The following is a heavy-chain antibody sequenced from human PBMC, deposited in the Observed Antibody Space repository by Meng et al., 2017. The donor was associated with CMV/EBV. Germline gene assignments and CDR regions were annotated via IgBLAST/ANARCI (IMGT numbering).Heavy chain of an antibody. Sequence: SVKVSCKASGCTFSSYAISWVRQAPGQGLEWMGGIIPIFGTANYAQKLQGRVTITTDESTSTAYMELSSLRSEDTAVYYCARDGYCSITSCPPPIDYYYYGMDVWGQGTTVTVSS. CDR1: GCTFSSYA. CDR3: ARDGYCSITSCPPPIDYYYYGMDV. CDR2: IIPIFGTA. D-gene: IGHD2-2*03. V-gene: IGHV1-69*05. J-gene: IGHJ6*02.